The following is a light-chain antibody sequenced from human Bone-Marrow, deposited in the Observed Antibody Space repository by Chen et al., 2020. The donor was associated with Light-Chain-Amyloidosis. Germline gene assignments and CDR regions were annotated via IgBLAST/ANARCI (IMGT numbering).Light chain of an antibody. CDR1: NIGSTS. CDR2: DDS. V-gene: IGLV3-21*02. Sequence: SYVLTQPSSVPVAPGQTATIACGGNNIGSTSVHWYQQTPGQAPLLVVYDDSDRPSGSPERLSGANAGNTATLTISRVEAGDEADYYCQVWDRSRERPVFGGRTKLTVL. CDR3: QVWDRSRERPV. J-gene: IGLJ3*02.